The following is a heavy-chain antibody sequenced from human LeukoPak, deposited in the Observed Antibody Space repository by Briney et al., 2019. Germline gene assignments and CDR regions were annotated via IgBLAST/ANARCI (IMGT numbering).Heavy chain of an antibody. CDR1: GFSFISYE. Sequence: PGGSLRLSCAASGFSFISYEMNWVRQAPGKGLEWISYIDSHSNVITYTNSVRGRSTISRDNPRNSLSLQMNSLRAEDTAFYYCARGRGKSGSYYSFDIWGQGTMVTVSS. CDR3: ARGRGKSGSYYSFDI. J-gene: IGHJ3*02. CDR2: IDSHSNVI. V-gene: IGHV3-48*03. D-gene: IGHD1-26*01.